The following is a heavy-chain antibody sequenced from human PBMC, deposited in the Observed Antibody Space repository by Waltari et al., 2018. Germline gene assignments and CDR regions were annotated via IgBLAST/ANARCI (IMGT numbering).Heavy chain of an antibody. CDR2: INPSGGST. V-gene: IGHV1-46*01. J-gene: IGHJ6*02. CDR3: ARDGSIFGVMYGLDV. CDR1: GYTFSNYY. Sequence: QMHLVQSGAEVKKPGASVRVSCKSSGYTFSNYYINWVRQVPGRGLEWMGVINPSGGSTRYAEKFQGRITLTSDTSTSTIYMELSSLTSEDTAMYFCARDGSIFGVMYGLDVWGQGTSVTVSS. D-gene: IGHD3-3*01.